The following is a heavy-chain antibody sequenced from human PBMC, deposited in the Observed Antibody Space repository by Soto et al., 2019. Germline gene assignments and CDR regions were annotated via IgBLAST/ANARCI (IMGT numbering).Heavy chain of an antibody. CDR2: INHSGST. Sequence: QVQLQQWGAGLLKPSETLSLTCAVYGGSFSGYYWSWIRQPPGKGLEWIGEINHSGSTNYNPSLKSRVTISVETSKNQFSLKLSSVTAADTAVYYCARGRPPRLGWFDPWGQGTLVTVSS. CDR1: GGSFSGYY. V-gene: IGHV4-34*01. J-gene: IGHJ5*02. CDR3: ARGRPPRLGWFDP.